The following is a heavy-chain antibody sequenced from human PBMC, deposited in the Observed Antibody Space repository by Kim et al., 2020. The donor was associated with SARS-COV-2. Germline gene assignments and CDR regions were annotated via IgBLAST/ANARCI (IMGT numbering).Heavy chain of an antibody. CDR1: GFTFTSSA. D-gene: IGHD6-13*01. CDR3: AADRGTIAAAEDYYYGMDV. V-gene: IGHV1-58*02. Sequence: SVKVSCKASGFTFTSSAMQWVRQARGQRLEWIGWIVVGSGNTNYAQKFQERVTITRDMSTSTAYMELSSLRSEDTAVYYCAADRGTIAAAEDYYYGMDVWGQGTTVTVSS. J-gene: IGHJ6*02. CDR2: IVVGSGNT.